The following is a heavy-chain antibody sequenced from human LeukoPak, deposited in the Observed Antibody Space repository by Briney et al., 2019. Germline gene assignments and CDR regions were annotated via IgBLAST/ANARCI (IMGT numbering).Heavy chain of an antibody. CDR2: INHSGST. Sequence: PSETLSLTCAVYGGSFSGYYWSWIRQPPGKGLEWIGEINHSGSTNYNSSLKSRVTISVDTSKNQFSLKLSSVTAADTAVYYCASSYKKIFGVVLHAEYFQHWGQGTLVTVSS. J-gene: IGHJ1*01. CDR1: GGSFSGYY. D-gene: IGHD3-3*01. V-gene: IGHV4-34*01. CDR3: ASSYKKIFGVVLHAEYFQH.